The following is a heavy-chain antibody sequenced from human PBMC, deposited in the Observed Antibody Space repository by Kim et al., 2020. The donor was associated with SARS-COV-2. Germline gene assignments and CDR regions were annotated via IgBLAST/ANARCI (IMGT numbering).Heavy chain of an antibody. CDR2: ISSSSSYI. J-gene: IGHJ4*02. V-gene: IGHV3-21*01. CDR3: ARGASSSSWPRYFDD. Sequence: GGSLRLFCAASGFTFSSYSMNWVRQAPGKGLEWVSSISSSSSYIYYADSVKGRFTISRDNAKNSLYLQMNSLRAEDTAVYYCARGASSSSWPRYFDDWGQGTLVTVSS. D-gene: IGHD6-13*01. CDR1: GFTFSSYS.